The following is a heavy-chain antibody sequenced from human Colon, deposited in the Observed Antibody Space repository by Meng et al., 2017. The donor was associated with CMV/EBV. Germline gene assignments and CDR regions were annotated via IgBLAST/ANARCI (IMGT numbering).Heavy chain of an antibody. Sequence: SCAASGFTFNTYLMHWVRQAPGKGLEWVAAISYDGTNKYYGDSVKGRFTISRDNSELYLQLNSLRVEDTALYYCARDVAADTVYYFDNWGQGTLVTVSS. CDR3: ARDVAADTVYYFDN. D-gene: IGHD2-15*01. V-gene: IGHV3-30*03. CDR2: ISYDGTNK. J-gene: IGHJ4*02. CDR1: GFTFNTYL.